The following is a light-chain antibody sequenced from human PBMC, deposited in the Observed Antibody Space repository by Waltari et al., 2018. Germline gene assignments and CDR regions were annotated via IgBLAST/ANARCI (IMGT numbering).Light chain of an antibody. CDR3: HVWQPEMDPGV. J-gene: IGLJ1*01. V-gene: IGLV3-21*01. Sequence: SYALTQPPSVSVAPGTTARITCGGDNIGSYSVHWYQQQPGQAPVLVIFYDSDRPSGIPERFSGSNPGNPATLTISSVEAGDEAKYYCHVWQPEMDPGVFGPGTEVSV. CDR2: YDS. CDR1: NIGSYS.